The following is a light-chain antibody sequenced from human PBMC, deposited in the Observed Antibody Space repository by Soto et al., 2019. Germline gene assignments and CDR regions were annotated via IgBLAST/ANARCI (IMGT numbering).Light chain of an antibody. CDR3: QQSYSNVALT. CDR1: QYISSY. J-gene: IGKJ4*01. CDR2: AAS. V-gene: IGKV1-39*01. Sequence: DIQITQSPSSLSASVGDRDTITCRASQYISSYLNWYRQKPGKAPKVLIYAASTLQSGVPSRFSGSGSGTDFTLTISNLQPEDFATYYCQQSYSNVALTFGGGTKVDNK.